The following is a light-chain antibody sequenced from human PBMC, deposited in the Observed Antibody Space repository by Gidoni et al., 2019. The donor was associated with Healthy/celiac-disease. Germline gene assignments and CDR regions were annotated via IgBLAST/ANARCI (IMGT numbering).Light chain of an antibody. CDR2: AAS. V-gene: IGKV1-39*01. Sequence: DIQMTQSPSSLSASVGARVTITCRASQSISSYLNWYQQKPGKAPKLLNYAASSLQSGVPTRFGGSGCGTDFPLTISSLQPEDFANYYCQQSYSTPPLTFGGGTKVEIK. CDR1: QSISSY. CDR3: QQSYSTPPLT. J-gene: IGKJ4*01.